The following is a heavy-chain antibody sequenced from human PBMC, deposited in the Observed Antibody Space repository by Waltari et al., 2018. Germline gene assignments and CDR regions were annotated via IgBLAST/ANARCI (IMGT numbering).Heavy chain of an antibody. V-gene: IGHV1-69*08. J-gene: IGHJ6*02. CDR2: IIPIFGTA. CDR3: ARHRGVFDWPSGRNYYYYYGMDV. CDR1: GGTFSSYA. Sequence: QVQLVQSGAEVKKPGSSVKVSCKASGGTFSSYAISWVRQAPGQGLEWMGRIIPIFGTANYAQKFQGRVTITADKSTSTAYMELSSLRSEDTAVYYCARHRGVFDWPSGRNYYYYYGMDVWGQGTTVTVSS. D-gene: IGHD3-9*01.